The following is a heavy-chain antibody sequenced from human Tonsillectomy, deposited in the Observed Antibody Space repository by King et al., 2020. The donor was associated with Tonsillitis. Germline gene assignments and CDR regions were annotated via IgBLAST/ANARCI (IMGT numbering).Heavy chain of an antibody. D-gene: IGHD3-9*01. V-gene: IGHV1-2*02. CDR2: INPNSGGT. J-gene: IGHJ4*02. CDR3: ARESLEYDILTGPDY. Sequence: RQAPGQGLEWMGWINPNSGGTNYAQTFHGRVTMTRYTSISTVYMELSRLSSDDTAVYYCARESLEYDILTGPDYWGQVTLVTVYS.